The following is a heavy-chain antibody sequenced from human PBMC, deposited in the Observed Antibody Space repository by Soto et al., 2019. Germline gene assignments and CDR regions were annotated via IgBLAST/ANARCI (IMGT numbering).Heavy chain of an antibody. CDR1: GFTFSSYA. D-gene: IGHD2-15*01. Sequence: QVQLVESGGGVVQPGRSLRLSCAASGFTFSSYAMHWVRQAPGKGLEWVAVISYDGSNKYYADSVKGRVTISRDISKNPLYLQMNSLRAEDTAVYYCARAGGLLLDYWGQGTLVTVSS. V-gene: IGHV3-30-3*01. CDR3: ARAGGLLLDY. J-gene: IGHJ4*02. CDR2: ISYDGSNK.